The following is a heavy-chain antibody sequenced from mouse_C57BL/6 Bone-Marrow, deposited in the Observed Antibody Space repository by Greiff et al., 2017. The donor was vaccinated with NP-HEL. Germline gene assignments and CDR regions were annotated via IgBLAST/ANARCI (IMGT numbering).Heavy chain of an antibody. J-gene: IGHJ1*03. Sequence: VQLQQSGAELVKPGASVKLSCTASGFNIKDYYMHWVKQRTEQGLEWIGRIDPEDGETKYAPKFQGKATITAATSSNTAYLQLSSLTSEDTAVYSGGGGGLLGDWYFDVWGTGTTVTVSS. D-gene: IGHD2-3*01. V-gene: IGHV14-2*01. CDR3: GGGGLLGDWYFDV. CDR1: GFNIKDYY. CDR2: IDPEDGET.